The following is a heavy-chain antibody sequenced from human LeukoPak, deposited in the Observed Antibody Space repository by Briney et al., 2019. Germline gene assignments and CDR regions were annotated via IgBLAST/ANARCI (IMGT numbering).Heavy chain of an antibody. CDR3: ARDQWLSDAFDI. Sequence: SETLSLTCTVSGGSISSSSYYWGWIRQPPGKGLEWIGSIYYSGSTYYNPSLKSRVTISVDTSKNQFSLKLSSATAADTAVYYCARDQWLSDAFDIWGQGTMVTVSS. V-gene: IGHV4-39*01. D-gene: IGHD3-22*01. J-gene: IGHJ3*02. CDR1: GGSISSSSYY. CDR2: IYYSGST.